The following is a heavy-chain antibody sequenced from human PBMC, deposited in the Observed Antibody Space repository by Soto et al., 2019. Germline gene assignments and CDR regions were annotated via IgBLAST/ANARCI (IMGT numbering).Heavy chain of an antibody. V-gene: IGHV3-15*01. Sequence: LQLQESGPGLVKPSETLSLTCTVSGGSISSSSYYWGWIRQPPGKGLEWIGRIKSKIDGGTTEYAAPVKDRFTISRDDSKNTLYLQMNSLKTEDTAVYYCITLTAAARGYWGQGTLVTVSS. CDR3: ITLTAAARGY. CDR2: IKSKIDGGTT. J-gene: IGHJ4*02. D-gene: IGHD6-13*01. CDR1: GGSISSSSYY.